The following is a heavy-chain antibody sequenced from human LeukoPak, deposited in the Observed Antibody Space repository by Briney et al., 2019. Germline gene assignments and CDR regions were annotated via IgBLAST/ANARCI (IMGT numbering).Heavy chain of an antibody. CDR1: GYTLTELS. CDR2: FDPEDGET. CDR3: ATAARRDPAAIRLFDY. Sequence: GASVKVSCKVSGYTLTELSMHWVRQAPGKGLEWMGGFDPEDGETIYAQKFQGRVTMTEDTSTDTAYMELSSLRSEDTAVYYCATAARRDPAAIRLFDYWGQGTLVTVSS. J-gene: IGHJ4*02. D-gene: IGHD2-2*01. V-gene: IGHV1-24*01.